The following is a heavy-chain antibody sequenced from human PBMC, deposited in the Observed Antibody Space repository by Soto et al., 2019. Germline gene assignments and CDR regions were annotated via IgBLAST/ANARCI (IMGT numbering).Heavy chain of an antibody. D-gene: IGHD3-10*01. CDR3: AAWFEESYHFDY. CDR1: GFTFDDYA. V-gene: IGHV3-9*01. Sequence: GGSLRLSCAASGFTFDDYAMHWVRQAPGKGLEWVSGISWNSGSIGYADSVKGRFTISRDNAKNSLYLQMNSLRAEDTALYYCAAWFEESYHFDYWGQGTLVTVSS. CDR2: ISWNSGSI. J-gene: IGHJ4*02.